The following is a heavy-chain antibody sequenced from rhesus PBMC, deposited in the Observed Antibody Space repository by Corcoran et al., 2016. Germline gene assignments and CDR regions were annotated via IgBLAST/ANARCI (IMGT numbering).Heavy chain of an antibody. D-gene: IGHD3-16*01. J-gene: IGHJ3*01. Sequence: QLQLQESGPGLVKPSETLSVTFAVSGGSIRSSYWSWMRPAPGKGLEWIWYIYGSGSSTNYNPSLKSRVTLSVDTSKNQLSLKLSSVTTADTAVYYCARMSGSYFDAFDFWGQGLRVTVSS. CDR1: GGSIRSSY. CDR3: ARMSGSYFDAFDF. V-gene: IGHV4-169*01. CDR2: IYGSGSST.